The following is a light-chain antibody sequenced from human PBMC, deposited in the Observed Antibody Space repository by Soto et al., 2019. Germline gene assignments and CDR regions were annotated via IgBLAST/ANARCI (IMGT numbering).Light chain of an antibody. J-gene: IGKJ4*01. CDR3: HQYFTLPS. V-gene: IGKV4-1*01. CDR1: QTVFTGSNNKNY. Sequence: IVMTQSPASLTVSLGERATINCKSSQTVFTGSNNKNYLDWYQQKPGQAPKLLMYWATARESGVPDRFRGSGFGTDFTLTITSVQAEDVAVYYCHQYFTLPSFGGGTKVEI. CDR2: WAT.